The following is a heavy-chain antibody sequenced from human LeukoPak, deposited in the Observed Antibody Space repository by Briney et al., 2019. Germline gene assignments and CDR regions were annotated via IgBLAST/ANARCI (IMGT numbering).Heavy chain of an antibody. V-gene: IGHV3-23*01. CDR2: ISNDGRHM. Sequence: GGSLRLSCVASGFTFSDYAMSWVRQTPGKGLEWLSAISNDGRHMYYTDSVKGRFTTSRDNSRNTVYLQMNGLRVEDTAVYYCATVMGSSPSTAYFAYWGQGTLVTVSS. J-gene: IGHJ4*02. CDR3: ATVMGSSPSTAYFAY. D-gene: IGHD6-6*01. CDR1: GFTFSDYA.